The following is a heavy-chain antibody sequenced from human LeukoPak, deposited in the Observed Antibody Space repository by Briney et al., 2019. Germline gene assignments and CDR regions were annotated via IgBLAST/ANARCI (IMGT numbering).Heavy chain of an antibody. Sequence: ASVKVSCKASGYTFTSYDINWVRQATGQGLEWMGWMNPNSGNTGYAQKFQGRVTITRNTSISTAYMELSSLRSEDTAVYYCARSSSSWNYYYYYMDVWGKGTTVTVSS. V-gene: IGHV1-8*03. CDR1: GYTFTSYD. D-gene: IGHD6-13*01. CDR3: ARSSSSWNYYYYYMDV. J-gene: IGHJ6*03. CDR2: MNPNSGNT.